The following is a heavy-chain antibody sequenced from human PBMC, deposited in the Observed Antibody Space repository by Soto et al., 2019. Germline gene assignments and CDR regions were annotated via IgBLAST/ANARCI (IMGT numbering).Heavy chain of an antibody. Sequence: ARVKVSCNASGYSFTSYSLTSVRQPPGQGLERMGWISAYKGNTNYAQKLQGRVTMTTDTSTRTAHMELRSLRSDDRDVYYCARDWECRRWLWGIAVGYWGQGTPVTVSS. CDR1: GYSFTSYS. CDR2: ISAYKGNT. V-gene: IGHV1-18*01. CDR3: ARDWECRRWLWGIAVGY. D-gene: IGHD6-19*01. J-gene: IGHJ4*01.